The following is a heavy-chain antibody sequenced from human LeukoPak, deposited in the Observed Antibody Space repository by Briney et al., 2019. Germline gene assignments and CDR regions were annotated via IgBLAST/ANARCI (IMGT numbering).Heavy chain of an antibody. CDR2: ISSNEGST. V-gene: IGHV3-64D*06. J-gene: IGHJ4*02. CDR1: GFTFSSYA. D-gene: IGHD6-13*01. Sequence: PGGSLRLSCSASGFTFSSYAMHWVRQAPGKGLEYVSAISSNEGSTYYAESVKGRFTISRDNSKNTLYLQMSSLRAEDTAVYYCVKGDIAAAGTQGFDYWGQGTLVTVSS. CDR3: VKGDIAAAGTQGFDY.